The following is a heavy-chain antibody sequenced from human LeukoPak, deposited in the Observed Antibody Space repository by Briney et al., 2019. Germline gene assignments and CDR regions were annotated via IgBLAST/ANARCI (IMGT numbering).Heavy chain of an antibody. CDR1: GGTFSSYA. V-gene: IGHV1-69*01. D-gene: IGHD2-15*01. J-gene: IGHJ3*02. CDR3: ARAHCSGRGCYQRYDGFDI. Sequence: SVKVSCKASGGTFSSYAISWVRQAPGQGLEWMGGIIPIFGTANYAQKFQGRVTITADESTSTAYMELSSLRSEDTAVYYCARAHCSGRGCYQRYDGFDIWGQGTVVTVSS. CDR2: IIPIFGTA.